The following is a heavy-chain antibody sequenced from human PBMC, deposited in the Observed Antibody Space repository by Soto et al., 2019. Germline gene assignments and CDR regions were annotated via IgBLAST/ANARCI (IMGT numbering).Heavy chain of an antibody. V-gene: IGHV3-9*01. CDR3: AKDIGYDFRSGSDY. CDR2: ISWNSGSI. Sequence: GGSLRLSCAASGFTFDDYAMHWVRQAPGKGLEWVSGISWNSGSIGYADSVKGRFTISRDNAKNSLYLHMNSLRAEDTALYYCAKDIGYDFRSGSDYWGQGTLVTVSS. CDR1: GFTFDDYA. D-gene: IGHD3-3*01. J-gene: IGHJ4*02.